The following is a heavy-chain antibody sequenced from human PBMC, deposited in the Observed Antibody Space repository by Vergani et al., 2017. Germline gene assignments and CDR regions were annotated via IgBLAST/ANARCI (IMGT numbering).Heavy chain of an antibody. D-gene: IGHD1-14*01. V-gene: IGHV3-33*01. CDR2: TWYDGNNK. J-gene: IGHJ5*02. CDR1: GFTFNQYG. Sequence: QVQLVESGGGVFQPGRSLRLSCAASGFTFNQYGMHWVRQAPGKGLEWVAVTWYDGNNKQYADSVKGRFTISRDNSKSTMYLQMNSLRDEDTGLYYCARDLRLLYNRFDPWGQGTLVTVSS. CDR3: ARDLRLLYNRFDP.